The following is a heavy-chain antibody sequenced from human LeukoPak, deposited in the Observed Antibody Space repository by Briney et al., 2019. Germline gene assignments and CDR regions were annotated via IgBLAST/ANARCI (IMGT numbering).Heavy chain of an antibody. CDR3: ARDSGRPPTSFDY. CDR2: IIPILDLT. D-gene: IGHD1-1*01. J-gene: IGHJ4*02. Sequence: GASVNVSCKPSGGTFTHFGINWVRQAPGHGLEWMGRIIPILDLTKYAPNIQDRVTITADKSTSTAYMELNSLRSEDTAVYFCARDSGRPPTSFDYWGQGTLVTVSS. V-gene: IGHV1-69*04. CDR1: GGTFTHFG.